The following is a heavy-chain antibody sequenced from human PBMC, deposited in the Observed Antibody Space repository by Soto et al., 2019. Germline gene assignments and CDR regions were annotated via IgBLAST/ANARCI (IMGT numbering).Heavy chain of an antibody. CDR1: GFTFSSYS. CDR2: ISSSSSYI. Sequence: EVQLVESGGGLVKPGGSLRLSCAASGFTFSSYSMNWVRQAPGKGLEWVSSISSSSSYIYYADSVKGRFTISRDKATNTLSLQMNSLRAEDTAVYYCARDEATYYYYYDMDVCGKGTTVTVSS. CDR3: ARDEATYYYYYDMDV. V-gene: IGHV3-21*01. J-gene: IGHJ6*03. D-gene: IGHD1-26*01.